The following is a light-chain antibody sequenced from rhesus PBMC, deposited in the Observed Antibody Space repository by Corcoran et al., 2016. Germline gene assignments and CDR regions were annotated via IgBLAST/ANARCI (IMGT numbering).Light chain of an antibody. J-gene: IGKJ2*01. CDR1: ENVNNY. V-gene: IGKV1-74*01. CDR2: KAS. Sequence: DIQMTQSPSSLSASVGDRVTITCRASENVNNYLNWYQQKPGKAPKLLIYKASTLQSGVPSRFSGSGVGTDYTFTLSSLQPEDFATYYCQHSYGTPLYRFGQGTKVEIK. CDR3: QHSYGTPLYR.